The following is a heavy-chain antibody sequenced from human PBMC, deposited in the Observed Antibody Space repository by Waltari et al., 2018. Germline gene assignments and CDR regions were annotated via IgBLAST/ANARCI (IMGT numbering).Heavy chain of an antibody. J-gene: IGHJ4*02. CDR3: ARVTTYSYYYGSGSQYYFDY. Sequence: QVTLRESGPALVKPTQTLTLTCTFSGFSLSTSGMCVSWIRQPPGKALEWLALIDWDDDKYYSTSLKTRLTISKDTSKNQVVLTMTNMDPVDTATYYCARVTTYSYYYGSGSQYYFDYWGQGTLVTVSS. D-gene: IGHD3-10*01. CDR2: IDWDDDK. V-gene: IGHV2-70*01. CDR1: GFSLSTSGMC.